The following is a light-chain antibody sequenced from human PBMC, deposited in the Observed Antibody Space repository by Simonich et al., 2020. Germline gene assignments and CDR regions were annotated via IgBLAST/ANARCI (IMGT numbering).Light chain of an antibody. CDR3: QQYNSYSQA. J-gene: IGKJ1*01. CDR2: DAS. Sequence: AIRMTQSPSSLSASTGDRVTITCRASQGISSYLAWYQQKPGKAPKLLIYDASTLQSGVPSRFSGSGSGTDFTLTISCLQPDDFATYYCQQYNSYSQAFGQGTKVEIK. CDR1: QGISSY. V-gene: IGKV1-8*01.